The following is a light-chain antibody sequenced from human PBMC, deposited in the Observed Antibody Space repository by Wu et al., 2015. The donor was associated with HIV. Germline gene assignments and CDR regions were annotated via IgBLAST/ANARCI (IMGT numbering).Light chain of an antibody. J-gene: IGKJ3*01. CDR3: QQYGYSPTT. CDR2: SAS. V-gene: IGKV3-20*01. CDR1: ECYVAAT. Sequence: CRAESECYVAATLASGTQDQENPRPRRPTAPPYYSASSRATGIPDRFSGSGSGTHFTLTISRLEPEDSAVYYCQQYGYSPTTFGPGTKVDIK.